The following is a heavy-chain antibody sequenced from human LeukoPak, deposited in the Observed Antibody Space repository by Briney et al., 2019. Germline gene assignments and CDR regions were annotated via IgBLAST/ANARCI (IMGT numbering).Heavy chain of an antibody. J-gene: IGHJ4*02. CDR3: VKDEGGVQLAY. Sequence: NAGGSLRLSCAASGFTFSSYSMNWVRQAPGKGLEWVSSISSSSSYIYYADSVKGRFTISRDNAKNSLYLQMNSLRADDTAVYYCVKDEGGVQLAYWGQGTLVTVSS. CDR1: GFTFSSYS. D-gene: IGHD1-1*01. CDR2: ISSSSSYI. V-gene: IGHV3-21*04.